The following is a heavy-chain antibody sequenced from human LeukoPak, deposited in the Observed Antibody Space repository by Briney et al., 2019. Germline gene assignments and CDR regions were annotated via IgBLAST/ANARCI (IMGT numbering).Heavy chain of an antibody. Sequence: QPGRSLRLSCAASGFTFNSYGMHWVRQAPGKGLEWVAVISYDGSNKYYADSVKGRFTISRDNSKNTLYLQMNSLRAEDTAVYYCAKVITMVRGVIPRTDAYYYYGMDVWGQGTTVTVSS. CDR1: GFTFNSYG. V-gene: IGHV3-30*18. J-gene: IGHJ6*02. D-gene: IGHD3-10*01. CDR3: AKVITMVRGVIPRTDAYYYYGMDV. CDR2: ISYDGSNK.